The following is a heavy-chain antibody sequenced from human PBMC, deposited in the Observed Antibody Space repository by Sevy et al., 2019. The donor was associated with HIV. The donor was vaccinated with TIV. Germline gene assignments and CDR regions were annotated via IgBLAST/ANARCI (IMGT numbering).Heavy chain of an antibody. V-gene: IGHV3-30-3*01. CDR3: ARDRGITMVRGVITHYMDV. D-gene: IGHD3-10*01. CDR2: ISYDGSNK. J-gene: IGHJ6*03. Sequence: GGSLRLSCAASGFTFSSYAMHWVRQAPGKGLEWVAVISYDGSNKYYADPVKGRFTISRDNSKNTLYLQMNSLRAEDTAVYYCARDRGITMVRGVITHYMDVWGKGTTVTVSS. CDR1: GFTFSSYA.